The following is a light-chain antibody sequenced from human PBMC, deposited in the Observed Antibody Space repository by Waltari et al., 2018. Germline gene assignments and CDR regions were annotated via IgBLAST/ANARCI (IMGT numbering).Light chain of an antibody. CDR1: QKINNH. Sequence: DTQMTQSPSSLSASVGDSVTIRCRASQKINNHLHGYQQKPGKGPKLLTAAASTVQDGVSSRFSGSGSGTYFTLTMNKLQPEDLGTYYCQQNSAGPPTFGQGTKVEIK. CDR2: AAS. V-gene: IGKV1-39*01. J-gene: IGKJ1*01. CDR3: QQNSAGPPT.